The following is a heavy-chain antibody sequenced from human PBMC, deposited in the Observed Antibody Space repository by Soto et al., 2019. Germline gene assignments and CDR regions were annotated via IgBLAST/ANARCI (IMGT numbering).Heavy chain of an antibody. V-gene: IGHV5-51*01. CDR3: ARYHTGSSSTRVFDY. J-gene: IGHJ4*02. Sequence: GESLTISCKGSGYSFTSYWIVWVLQMPGKGLEWMGIIYPGDSDTRYSPSFQGQVTISADKSISTAYLQWSSLKASDTAMYYCARYHTGSSSTRVFDYWGQGTMVTVSS. D-gene: IGHD6-13*01. CDR2: IYPGDSDT. CDR1: GYSFTSYW.